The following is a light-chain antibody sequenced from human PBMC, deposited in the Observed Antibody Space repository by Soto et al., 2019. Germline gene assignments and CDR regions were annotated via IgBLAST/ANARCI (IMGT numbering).Light chain of an antibody. CDR2: EVS. CDR3: CSNARSSTYV. CDR1: SSDVGSYNL. J-gene: IGLJ1*01. Sequence: QSVLAQAASVSGSPGQSITISCTGTSSDVGSYNLVSWYQQHPGKAPKLMIYEVSKRPSGLSNRFSASKSGNTASLTISGLQAEDEADYYCCSNARSSTYVFGTGTKVTVL. V-gene: IGLV2-23*02.